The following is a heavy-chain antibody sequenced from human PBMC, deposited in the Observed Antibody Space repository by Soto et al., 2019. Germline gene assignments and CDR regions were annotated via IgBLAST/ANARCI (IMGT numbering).Heavy chain of an antibody. V-gene: IGHV3-23*01. Sequence: GGSLRLSCAASGFTFSTYAMSWVRQAPGKGLEWVSAISGSGGSTYYADSVKGRFTISRDNSKNTLYLQMNSLRAEDTAVYYCAKDLLDYIWGSYHDGGFDYWGQGTLVTVSS. CDR3: AKDLLDYIWGSYHDGGFDY. D-gene: IGHD3-16*02. CDR2: ISGSGGST. J-gene: IGHJ4*02. CDR1: GFTFSTYA.